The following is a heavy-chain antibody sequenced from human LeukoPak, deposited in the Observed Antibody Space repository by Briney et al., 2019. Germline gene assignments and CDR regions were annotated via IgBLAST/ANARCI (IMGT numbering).Heavy chain of an antibody. CDR1: GGSISSGGYS. V-gene: IGHV4-30-4*07. D-gene: IGHD3-9*01. CDR2: IYYSGST. CDR3: ARGHYDILTGYSRSPGFDY. J-gene: IGHJ4*02. Sequence: SETLSLTCAVSGGSISSGGYSWSWIRQPPGKGLEWIGYIYYSGSTYYNPSLKSRVTISVDTSKNQFSLKLSSVTAADAAVYYCARGHYDILTGYSRSPGFDYWGQGTLVTVSS.